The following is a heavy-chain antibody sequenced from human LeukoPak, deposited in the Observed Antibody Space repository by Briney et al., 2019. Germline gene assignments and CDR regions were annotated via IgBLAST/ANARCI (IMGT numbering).Heavy chain of an antibody. Sequence: SETLSLTCTVSGGSISSYYWSWIRQPPGKGLEWIGYIYYSGSTNYNPSLKSRVTISVDTSKNQFSLKLSSVTAADTAVYYCARGVVGATSYYYYYYMDVWGKGTTVTVSS. CDR3: ARGVVGATSYYYYYYMDV. D-gene: IGHD1-26*01. V-gene: IGHV4-59*01. CDR2: IYYSGST. CDR1: GGSISSYY. J-gene: IGHJ6*03.